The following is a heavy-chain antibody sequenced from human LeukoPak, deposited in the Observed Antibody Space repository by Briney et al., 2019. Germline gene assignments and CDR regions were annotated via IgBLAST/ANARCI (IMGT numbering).Heavy chain of an antibody. D-gene: IGHD3-3*01. CDR3: AADQSYDFWSGYPQGEAFDI. J-gene: IGHJ3*02. CDR2: IVVGSGNT. CDR1: GFTFTSSA. Sequence: SVKVSCKASGFTFTSSAMQWVRQARGQRLEWIGWIVVGSGNTNYAQKFQERVTITRDMSTSTAYMDLSSLRSEDTAVYYCAADQSYDFWSGYPQGEAFDIWGQGTMVTVSS. V-gene: IGHV1-58*02.